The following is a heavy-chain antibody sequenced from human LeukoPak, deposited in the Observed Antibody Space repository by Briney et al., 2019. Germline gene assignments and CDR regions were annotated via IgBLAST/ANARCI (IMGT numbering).Heavy chain of an antibody. CDR2: MNPDSENT. D-gene: IGHD6-19*01. V-gene: IGHV1-8*01. J-gene: IGHJ6*02. Sequence: GASVKVSCQTSGYAFTSYDINWVRQAPGQGLEWMGWMNPDSENTVYAQKMQGRVTMTRNTSISTAYMELTSLTSDDTAIYYCARLWRGQPWLVRRYYGMDVWGQGTTVTVSS. CDR3: ARLWRGQPWLVRRYYGMDV. CDR1: GYAFTSYD.